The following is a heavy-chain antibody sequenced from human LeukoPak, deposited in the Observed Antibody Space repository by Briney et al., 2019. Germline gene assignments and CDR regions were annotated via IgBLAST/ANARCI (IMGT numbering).Heavy chain of an antibody. Sequence: GGSLRLSCAASGITFSSYSMNWVRQAPGKGLEWVSSISSSSSYIYYADSVKGRFTISRDNAKNSLYLQMNSLRAEDTAVYYCARTSVATILDFDYWGQGTLVTVSS. CDR2: ISSSSSYI. CDR1: GITFSSYS. J-gene: IGHJ4*02. D-gene: IGHD5-12*01. CDR3: ARTSVATILDFDY. V-gene: IGHV3-21*01.